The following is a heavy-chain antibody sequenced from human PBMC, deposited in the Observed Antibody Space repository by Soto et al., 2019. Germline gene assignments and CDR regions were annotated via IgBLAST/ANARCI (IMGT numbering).Heavy chain of an antibody. CDR1: GGTFSSYT. D-gene: IGHD2-15*01. Sequence: QVQLVQSGAEVKKPGSSVKVSCKASGGTFSSYTISWVRQAPGQGLEWMGRIIPILGIANYAQKFQGRVTITADKSTSTAYMELSSLRSEDTAMYYCARDSGYCSGGSCHLDWGQGTLVTVSS. CDR2: IIPILGIA. CDR3: ARDSGYCSGGSCHLD. J-gene: IGHJ4*02. V-gene: IGHV1-69*08.